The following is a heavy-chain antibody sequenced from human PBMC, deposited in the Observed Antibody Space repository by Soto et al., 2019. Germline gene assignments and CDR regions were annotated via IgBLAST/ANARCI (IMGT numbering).Heavy chain of an antibody. Sequence: SQTLSPTCAISGDSVSSITSAWNWTRQSPSRGLEWLGRTYYRSKWYTDYAVSVKGRITITPDTSKNQFSLQVNSVTPEDTAVYYCARAVTGYWFVPWGQGTAVTVSS. CDR1: GDSVSSITSA. J-gene: IGHJ5*01. CDR2: TYYRSKWYT. CDR3: ARAVTGYWFVP. V-gene: IGHV6-1*01. D-gene: IGHD2-2*03.